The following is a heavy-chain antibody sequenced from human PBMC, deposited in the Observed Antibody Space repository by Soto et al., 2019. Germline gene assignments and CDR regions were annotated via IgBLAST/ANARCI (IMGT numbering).Heavy chain of an antibody. Sequence: SETLSLTCTVSGGSISSSSYYWGWIRQPPGKGLEWIGSIYYSGSTYYNPSLKSRVTISVDTSKNQFSLKLSSVTAAGTAVYYCARQGSPAVGLGKYYYYYYMDVWGKGTTVTVSS. CDR2: IYYSGST. CDR1: GGSISSSSYY. V-gene: IGHV4-39*01. J-gene: IGHJ6*03. D-gene: IGHD1-26*01. CDR3: ARQGSPAVGLGKYYYYYYMDV.